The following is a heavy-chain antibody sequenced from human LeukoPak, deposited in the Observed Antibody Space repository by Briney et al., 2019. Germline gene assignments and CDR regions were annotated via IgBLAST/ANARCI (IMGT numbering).Heavy chain of an antibody. D-gene: IGHD5-24*01. CDR3: ARHERDASLDHAFDI. J-gene: IGHJ3*02. CDR1: GDSVSSYY. V-gene: IGHV4-59*08. Sequence: SETLSLTCTVSGDSVSSYYWSWIRQPPGKGLEWIGDIYYSGSTSYNPSLKSRVTILVDTSKNQFSLKLSSVTAADTAVYYCARHERDASLDHAFDIWGQGTMVTVSS. CDR2: IYYSGST.